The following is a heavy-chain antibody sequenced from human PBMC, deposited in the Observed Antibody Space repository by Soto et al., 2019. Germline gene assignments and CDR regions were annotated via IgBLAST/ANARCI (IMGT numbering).Heavy chain of an antibody. Sequence: SVKVSCKASGFTFTSSAVQWVRQARGQRLEWIGWIVVGSGNTNYAQKFQERVTITRDMSTSTAYMELSSLRAEDTAVCYCAKHGSGSPRLWYFDYWGQGTLVTVSS. CDR2: IVVGSGNT. CDR1: GFTFTSSA. CDR3: AKHGSGSPRLWYFDY. V-gene: IGHV1-58*01. D-gene: IGHD3-10*01. J-gene: IGHJ4*02.